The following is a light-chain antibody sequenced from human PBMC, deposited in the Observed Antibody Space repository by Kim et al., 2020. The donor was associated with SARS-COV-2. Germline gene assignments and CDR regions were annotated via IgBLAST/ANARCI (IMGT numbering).Light chain of an antibody. CDR3: QAWDSSPVV. CDR1: KLGDKY. J-gene: IGLJ2*01. V-gene: IGLV3-1*01. CDR2: QDS. Sequence: SYELTQPPSVYVSPGQTASITCSGDKLGDKYACWYQQKPGQSPVLVIYQDSKRPSGIPERFSGSNSGNTATLTISGTQAMDEADYYCQAWDSSPVVFGGG.